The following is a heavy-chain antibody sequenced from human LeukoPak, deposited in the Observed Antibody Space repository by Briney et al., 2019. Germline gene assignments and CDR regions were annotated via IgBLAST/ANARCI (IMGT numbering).Heavy chain of an antibody. D-gene: IGHD6-19*01. V-gene: IGHV4-38-2*02. J-gene: IGHJ4*02. CDR1: GYSIGNGYF. CDR3: ARYWRNPTDSGWYGVDY. Sequence: SETLSLTCTVSGYSIGNGYFWGWIRQPPGKGLEWIGSIYYSGSAYYNPSLKSRVTISVDTSKNQFSLKLSSVTAADTAVYYCARYWRNPTDSGWYGVDYWGQGTLVTVSS. CDR2: IYYSGSA.